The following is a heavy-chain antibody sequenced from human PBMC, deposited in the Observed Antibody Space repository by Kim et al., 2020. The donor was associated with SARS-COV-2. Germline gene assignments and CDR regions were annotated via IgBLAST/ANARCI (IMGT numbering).Heavy chain of an antibody. Sequence: GGSLRLSCAASGFTFSSYAMSWVRQAPGKGLEWVSAISGSGGSTYYADSVKGRFTISRDNSKNTLYLQMNSLRAEDTAVYYCAKALYGSGSYSPFDYWGQGTLVTVSS. CDR3: AKALYGSGSYSPFDY. D-gene: IGHD3-10*01. CDR1: GFTFSSYA. V-gene: IGHV3-23*01. J-gene: IGHJ4*02. CDR2: ISGSGGST.